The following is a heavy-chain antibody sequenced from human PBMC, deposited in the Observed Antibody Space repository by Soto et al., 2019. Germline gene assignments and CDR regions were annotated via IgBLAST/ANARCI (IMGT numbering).Heavy chain of an antibody. V-gene: IGHV3-72*01. Sequence: EVQLVESGGGLVQPGRSLRLSCAGSGFTLSDYYIDWVRQAPGKGLEWVGRSRDKGNSYSTVYAASVKGRFTISRDASKNSLYLQMNSLKTEDTALYYCTRSITGTTSFDYWGQGTLVTVSS. CDR2: SRDKGNSYST. J-gene: IGHJ4*02. D-gene: IGHD1-7*01. CDR1: GFTLSDYY. CDR3: TRSITGTTSFDY.